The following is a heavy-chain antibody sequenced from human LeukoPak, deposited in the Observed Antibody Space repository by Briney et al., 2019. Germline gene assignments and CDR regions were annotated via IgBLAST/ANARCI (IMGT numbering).Heavy chain of an antibody. D-gene: IGHD2/OR15-2a*01. CDR1: GGSISGYY. CDR3: ARDYFRKGNAFDI. Sequence: SETLSLTCKVSGGSISGYYWAWLRQPAGKGLEWIGRIYPSGSTNYNPSLKSRVSMSIDTSKNQFSLNLSSVTAADTAVYYCARDYFRKGNAFDIWGQGTVVTVSS. V-gene: IGHV4-4*07. J-gene: IGHJ3*02. CDR2: IYPSGST.